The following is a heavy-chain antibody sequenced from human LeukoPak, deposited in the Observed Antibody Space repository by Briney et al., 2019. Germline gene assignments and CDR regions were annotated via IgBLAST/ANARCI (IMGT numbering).Heavy chain of an antibody. CDR2: ISGSGGST. V-gene: IGHV3-23*01. CDR3: AKDQVNMIVVVLWYFEL. Sequence: GCYVRLSCAASRFALRRYAMSSLRQAPGKGLDWVSAISGSGGSTYSADSVKGRFTSSRDNSQHTQYLQINSLKPEDTAVYYCAKDQVNMIVVVLWYFELWGRGTLVTVFS. J-gene: IGHJ2*01. CDR1: RFALRRYA. D-gene: IGHD3-22*01.